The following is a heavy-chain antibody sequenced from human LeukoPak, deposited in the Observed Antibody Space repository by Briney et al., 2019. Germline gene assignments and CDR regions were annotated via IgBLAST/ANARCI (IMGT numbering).Heavy chain of an antibody. Sequence: PGGSLRLSCAASGFTFSSYAMHWVRQAPGKGLEWVAVISYDGSNKYYADSVKGRFTISRDNSKNTLYLQMNSLRAEDTAVYYCARDMGGIAAAGRWDYYYGMDVWGQGTTVTVSS. D-gene: IGHD6-13*01. CDR1: GFTFSSYA. V-gene: IGHV3-30*04. CDR2: ISYDGSNK. CDR3: ARDMGGIAAAGRWDYYYGMDV. J-gene: IGHJ6*02.